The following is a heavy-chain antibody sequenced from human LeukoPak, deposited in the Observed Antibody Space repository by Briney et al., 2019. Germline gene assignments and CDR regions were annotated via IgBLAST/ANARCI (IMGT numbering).Heavy chain of an antibody. CDR1: GFTFSSYW. D-gene: IGHD2-2*01. V-gene: IGHV3-74*01. CDR2: INSDGSWT. Sequence: GGSLRLSCAASGFTFSSYWMHWVRQAPGKGLVWVSRINSDGSWTSYADSVKGRFTISKDNAKNTVYLQMNNLRAEDTAVYYCVSFYETYWGRGTLVTVSS. J-gene: IGHJ4*02. CDR3: VSFYETY.